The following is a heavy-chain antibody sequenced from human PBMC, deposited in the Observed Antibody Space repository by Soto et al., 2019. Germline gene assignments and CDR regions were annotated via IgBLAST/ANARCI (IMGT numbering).Heavy chain of an antibody. CDR3: AKDPDYSNHMLYFRGPSIDY. Sequence: GGSLRLSCAASGFTFSSYAMSWVRQAPGKGLEWVSAISGSGGSTYYADSVKGRFTISRDNSKNTLYLQMNSLRAEDTAVYYCAKDPDYSNHMLYFRGPSIDYWGQGTLVTVSS. CDR1: GFTFSSYA. D-gene: IGHD4-4*01. CDR2: ISGSGGST. V-gene: IGHV3-23*01. J-gene: IGHJ4*02.